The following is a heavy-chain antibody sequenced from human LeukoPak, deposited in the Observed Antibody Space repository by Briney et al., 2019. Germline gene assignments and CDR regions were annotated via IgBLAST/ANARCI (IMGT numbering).Heavy chain of an antibody. CDR1: GFTFSSYA. Sequence: HPGGSLRLSCAASGFTFSSYAMHWVRQAPGKGLEWVAVISYDGSNKYYADSVKGRFTISRDNSKNTLYLQMNSLRAEDTAVYYCASLSPRDYWGRGTLVTVSS. CDR2: ISYDGSNK. CDR3: ASLSPRDY. J-gene: IGHJ4*02. V-gene: IGHV3-30*01.